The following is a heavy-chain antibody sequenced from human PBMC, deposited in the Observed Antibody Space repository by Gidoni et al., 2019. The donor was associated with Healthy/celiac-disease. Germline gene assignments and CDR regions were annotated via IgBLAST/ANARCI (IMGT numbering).Heavy chain of an antibody. V-gene: IGHV4-59*01. D-gene: IGHD2-15*01. CDR3: ARGERCSGGSCYGY. CDR1: GGSISSYY. Sequence: QVQLQESGPGLVKPSETPSLTCTVPGGSISSYYWSWIRQPPGKGLEWIGYIYYSGSTNYNPPLKSRVTISVDTSKNQFSLKLSSVTAADTAVYYCARGERCSGGSCYGYWGQGTLVTVSS. J-gene: IGHJ4*02. CDR2: IYYSGST.